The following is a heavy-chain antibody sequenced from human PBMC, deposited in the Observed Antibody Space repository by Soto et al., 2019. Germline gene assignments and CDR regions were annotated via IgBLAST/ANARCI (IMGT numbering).Heavy chain of an antibody. CDR1: GFTFSNYW. V-gene: IGHV3-74*01. J-gene: IGHJ4*02. CDR2: IDGDGTYT. CDR3: GRALDSLVPTDF. Sequence: EVQLVESGGGVVQPGGSLRLSCAASGFTFSNYWMYWVRQGPGKGLAWVSRIDGDGTYTSSAHSVKGRFAISRDNAKNTLYLHMNRLSSEDTAVYYCGRALDSLVPTDFWGQGTLVTVSS. D-gene: IGHD2-2*01.